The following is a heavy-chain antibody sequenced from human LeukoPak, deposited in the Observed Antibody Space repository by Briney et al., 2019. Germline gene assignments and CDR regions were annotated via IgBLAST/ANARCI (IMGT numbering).Heavy chain of an antibody. Sequence: GGSLRLSCAASGFTFSSYAMSWVRQAPGKGLEWVSAISGSGGSTYYADSVKGRFTISRDNAKNSLYLQMNSLRAEDTAAYYCARDPLIAAAGTAAAYYYYGMDVWGQGTTVTVSS. CDR1: GFTFSSYA. J-gene: IGHJ6*02. D-gene: IGHD6-13*01. CDR3: ARDPLIAAAGTAAAYYYYGMDV. V-gene: IGHV3-23*01. CDR2: ISGSGGST.